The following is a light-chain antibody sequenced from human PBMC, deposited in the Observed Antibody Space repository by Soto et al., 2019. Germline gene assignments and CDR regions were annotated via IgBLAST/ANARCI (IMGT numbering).Light chain of an antibody. CDR3: MQGAHWPWT. CDR2: QVS. V-gene: IGKV2-30*01. J-gene: IGKJ1*01. Sequence: DVVMTQSPLSLPVTLGQPASISCKSSQSPVYSDGVTYLNWFHQRPGQSPRRXIYQVSIRDSGVPDRFSGSGSGTVFTLRISRVEAEDVGSYYCMQGAHWPWTFGQGTKVDIK. CDR1: QSPVYSDGVTY.